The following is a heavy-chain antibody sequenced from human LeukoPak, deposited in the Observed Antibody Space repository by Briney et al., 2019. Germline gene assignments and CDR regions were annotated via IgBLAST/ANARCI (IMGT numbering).Heavy chain of an antibody. CDR3: AKGGAVTGTMYFQY. CDR1: GFTFATYT. J-gene: IGHJ1*01. D-gene: IGHD6-19*01. V-gene: IGHV3-23*01. CDR2: IRSSGDST. Sequence: GGSLRLSCAASGFTFATYTMSWGRQIPGKGLEWVSAIRSSGDSTYYADSAKGRFTISRDNSKNPLYLQMNSLRAEDTAVYYCAKGGAVTGTMYFQYWGQGTLVTVSS.